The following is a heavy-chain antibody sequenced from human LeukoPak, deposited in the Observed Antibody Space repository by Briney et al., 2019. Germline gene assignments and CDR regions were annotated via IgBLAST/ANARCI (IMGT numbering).Heavy chain of an antibody. CDR3: TRDRTTITLFEL. J-gene: IGHJ4*02. CDR1: GFTFSSYA. Sequence: GGSLRLPCAASGFTFSSYAMHWVRQAPGKGLEWVAVISYDGSNKYYADSVKGRFTISRDNSKNTLYLQMNSLRAEDTAVYYCTRDRTTITLFELWGQGTLVTVSS. V-gene: IGHV3-30-3*01. D-gene: IGHD4-11*01. CDR2: ISYDGSNK.